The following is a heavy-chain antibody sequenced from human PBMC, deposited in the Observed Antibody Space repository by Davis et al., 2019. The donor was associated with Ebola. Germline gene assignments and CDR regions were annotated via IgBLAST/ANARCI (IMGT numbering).Heavy chain of an antibody. CDR3: ARALPNIVLLPGATDY. V-gene: IGHV3-66*03. CDR1: GFTVSTNY. J-gene: IGHJ4*02. D-gene: IGHD2-2*01. Sequence: GESSKTPCAASGFTVSTNYMTRVRQAPGKGLEWVSVIFNSGSTYYADSVKGRFTISRDNSKNTLYLQMTSLRAEDMALYHCARALPNIVLLPGATDYWGQGTLVTVPS. CDR2: IFNSGST.